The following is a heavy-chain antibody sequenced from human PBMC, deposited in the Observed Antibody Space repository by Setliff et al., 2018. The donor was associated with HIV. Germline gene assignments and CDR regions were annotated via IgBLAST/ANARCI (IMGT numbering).Heavy chain of an antibody. D-gene: IGHD6-19*01. Sequence: ASVKVSCKASGYTFTDNYIHWVRQAPGQGLEWMAWINSASGGTNYAQNFQGRVTVTRDTSASTAYMELRNLTSDDTAVHYCARQIHSSGWYVYWGQGTPVTVSS. J-gene: IGHJ4*02. CDR3: ARQIHSSGWYVY. CDR1: GYTFTDNY. V-gene: IGHV1-2*02. CDR2: INSASGGT.